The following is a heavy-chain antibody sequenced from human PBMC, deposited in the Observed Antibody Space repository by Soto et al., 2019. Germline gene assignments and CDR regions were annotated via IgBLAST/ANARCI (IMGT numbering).Heavy chain of an antibody. CDR1: GFTFSSYD. CDR2: IGTAGDT. V-gene: IGHV3-13*01. Sequence: GGSLRLSCAASGFTFSSYDMHWVRQATGKGLEWVSAIGTAGDTYYPGSVKGRFTISRENAKNSLYLQMNSLRAEDTAVYYCARAPFDRVVPAATGYYGMDVWGQGTTVTVSS. D-gene: IGHD2-2*01. J-gene: IGHJ6*02. CDR3: ARAPFDRVVPAATGYYGMDV.